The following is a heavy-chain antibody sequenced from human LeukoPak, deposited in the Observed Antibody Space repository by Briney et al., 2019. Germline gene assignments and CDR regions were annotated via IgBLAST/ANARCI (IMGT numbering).Heavy chain of an antibody. CDR1: GFTSKTYW. J-gene: IGHJ5*02. CDR3: AGGGS. V-gene: IGHV3-7*04. Sequence: GGSLRLSCAASGFTSKTYWLNWVRQAPGKGLEWVANIKQDGNEKYYVDSVKGRFTISTDIAKSSLYLQMNSLRAEDTAVYYCAGGGSWGQGTLVTVSS. CDR2: IKQDGNEK.